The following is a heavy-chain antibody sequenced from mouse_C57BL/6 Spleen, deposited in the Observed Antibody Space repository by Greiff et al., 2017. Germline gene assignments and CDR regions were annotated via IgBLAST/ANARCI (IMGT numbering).Heavy chain of an antibody. V-gene: IGHV1-26*01. CDR1: GYTFTDYY. Sequence: VQLKQSGPELVKPGASVKISCKASGYTFTDYYMNWVKQSHGKSLEWIGDINPNNGGTSYNQKFKGKATLTVDKSSSTAYMELRSLTSEDSAVYYCARSSRFAYWGQGTLVTVSA. CDR2: INPNNGGT. CDR3: ARSSRFAY. J-gene: IGHJ3*01.